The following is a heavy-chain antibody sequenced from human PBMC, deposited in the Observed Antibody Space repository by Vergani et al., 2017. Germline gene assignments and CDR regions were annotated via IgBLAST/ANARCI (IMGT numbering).Heavy chain of an antibody. CDR1: GFTFSSYG. J-gene: IGHJ6*02. CDR3: AKDGGYCSSTSCHIPYYYYYGMDV. V-gene: IGHV3-NL1*01. D-gene: IGHD2-2*02. CDR2: IYSGGST. Sequence: QVQLVESGGGVVQPGRSLRLSCAASGFTFSSYGMHWVRQAPGKGLEWVSVIYSGGSTYYADSVKGRFTISRDNSKNTLYLQMNSLRAEDTAVYYCAKDGGYCSSTSCHIPYYYYYGMDVWGQGTTVTVSS.